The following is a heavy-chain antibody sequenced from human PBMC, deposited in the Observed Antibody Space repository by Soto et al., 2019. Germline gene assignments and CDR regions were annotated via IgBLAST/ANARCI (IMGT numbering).Heavy chain of an antibody. V-gene: IGHV1-69*13. CDR2: IIPIYDTT. J-gene: IGHJ4*02. Sequence: ASVKVSCKASGGTLRSFAISWVRQAPGQGLEWMGGIIPIYDTTNNAQTCQGRVTITADESTNTAFMELSSLRSVDTAVYYCARARAERERAYDFWSGSFDYWGQGSLVTVSS. D-gene: IGHD3-3*01. CDR3: ARARAERERAYDFWSGSFDY. CDR1: GGTLRSFA.